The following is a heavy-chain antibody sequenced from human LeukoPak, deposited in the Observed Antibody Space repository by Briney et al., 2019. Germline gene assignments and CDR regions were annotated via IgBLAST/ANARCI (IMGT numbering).Heavy chain of an antibody. CDR2: INHSGST. J-gene: IGHJ4*02. V-gene: IGHV4-34*01. CDR1: GGSFSGYY. Sequence: SETLSLTCAVYGGSFSGYYWSWIRQPPGKGLEWIWEINHSGSTNYNPSLKSRVTISVDTSKNQFSLKLSSVTAADTAVYYCARVGYSGSYFINLSFDYWGQGTLVTVSS. D-gene: IGHD1-26*01. CDR3: ARVGYSGSYFINLSFDY.